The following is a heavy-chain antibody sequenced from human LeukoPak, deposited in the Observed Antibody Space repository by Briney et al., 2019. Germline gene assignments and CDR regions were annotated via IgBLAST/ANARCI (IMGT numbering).Heavy chain of an antibody. CDR2: ISYDGSNK. Sequence: GRSLRLSCAASGFTFSSYAMHWVRQAPGKGLEWVAVISYDGSNKYYADSVKGRFTISRDNSKNTLYLQMNSLRAEDTAVYYCARGAWGMATKGGAFGIWGQGTMVTVSS. CDR3: ARGAWGMATKGGAFGI. D-gene: IGHD5-24*01. V-gene: IGHV3-30-3*01. J-gene: IGHJ3*02. CDR1: GFTFSSYA.